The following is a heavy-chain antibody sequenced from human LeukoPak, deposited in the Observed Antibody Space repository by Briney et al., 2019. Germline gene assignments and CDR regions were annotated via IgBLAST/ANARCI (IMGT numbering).Heavy chain of an antibody. Sequence: GGSLRLSCAASGFTFSSYGMHWVRQAPGKGLEWVAVIWYDGSNKYYADSVKGRFTISRDNSKNTLYLQMNSLRAEDTAVYYCARGRGKPYGSGARFDYWGQGTLVTVSS. J-gene: IGHJ4*02. CDR2: IWYDGSNK. D-gene: IGHD3-10*01. CDR3: ARGRGKPYGSGARFDY. CDR1: GFTFSSYG. V-gene: IGHV3-33*01.